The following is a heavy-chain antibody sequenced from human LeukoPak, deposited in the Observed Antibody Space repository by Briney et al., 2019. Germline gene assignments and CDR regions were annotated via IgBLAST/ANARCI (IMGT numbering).Heavy chain of an antibody. CDR3: VRDLVFVWTPGDDFDF. CDR1: GFAFSAYW. J-gene: IGHJ4*02. V-gene: IGHV3-74*01. D-gene: IGHD3-16*01. Sequence: GGSLRLSCAAAGFAFSAYWMHWVRQAPGKGLEWVARINEDATTISYADSVKGRFIISRDNTKKSMYLQMNNLSAEDTAVYYCVRDLVFVWTPGDDFDFWGQGTLIIVSS. CDR2: INEDATTI.